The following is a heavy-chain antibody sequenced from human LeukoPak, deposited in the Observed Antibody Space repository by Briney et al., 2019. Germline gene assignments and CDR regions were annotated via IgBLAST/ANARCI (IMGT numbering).Heavy chain of an antibody. CDR1: GFNFSSYS. Sequence: PGGSLRLSCAASGFNFSSYSMNWVRQAPGKGLQWVSSISSSGSYIYYADSVKGRFTISGDNAKNSLYLQMNSLRAEDTAVYYCARGGPSSGWTQYNWFDPWGQGTLVTVS. J-gene: IGHJ5*02. D-gene: IGHD6-19*01. V-gene: IGHV3-21*01. CDR3: ARGGPSSGWTQYNWFDP. CDR2: ISSSGSYI.